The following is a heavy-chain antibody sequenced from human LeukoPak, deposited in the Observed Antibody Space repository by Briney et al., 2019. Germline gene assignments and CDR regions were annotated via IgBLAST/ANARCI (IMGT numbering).Heavy chain of an antibody. V-gene: IGHV4-30-2*01. D-gene: IGHD3-22*01. CDR1: GGSISSGGYC. J-gene: IGHJ4*02. CDR3: ARDPYYYDSSGYTV. CDR2: IYHSGST. Sequence: SETLSLTCAVSGGSISSGGYCWSWLRQPPGQGLEWIMYIYHSGSTYYNPSLKSRVTISVDRSKNQFSLKLSSVTAADTAVYYCARDPYYYDSSGYTVWGQGTLVTVSS.